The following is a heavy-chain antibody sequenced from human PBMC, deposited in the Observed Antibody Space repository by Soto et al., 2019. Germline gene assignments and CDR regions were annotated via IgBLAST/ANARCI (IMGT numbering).Heavy chain of an antibody. CDR2: ITTSSSII. CDR1: GFTFSPYS. Sequence: GGSLRLSCVASGFTFSPYSMIWVRQAPGKGLEWISYITTSSSIIYYADSMRGRFTISRDNAKNSVYLQMDSLRDEDTAVYFCARVRGPTLMTWYFDFRGQGTLVRVSS. CDR3: ARVRGPTLMTWYFDF. D-gene: IGHD4-17*01. V-gene: IGHV3-48*02. J-gene: IGHJ4*02.